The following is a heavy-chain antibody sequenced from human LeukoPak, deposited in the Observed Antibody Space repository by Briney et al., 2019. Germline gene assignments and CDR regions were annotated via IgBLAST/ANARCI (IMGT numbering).Heavy chain of an antibody. CDR2: ISYDGSNK. Sequence: TGGSLRLSCAASGFTFSSYAIHWVRQAPGKGLEWVAVISYDGSNKYYADSVKGRFTISRDNSKNTLYLQMNSLRAEDTAVYYCASTYYDSSGYYYGLDYWGQGTLVTVSS. CDR1: GFTFSSYA. D-gene: IGHD3-22*01. J-gene: IGHJ4*02. CDR3: ASTYYDSSGYYYGLDY. V-gene: IGHV3-30*04.